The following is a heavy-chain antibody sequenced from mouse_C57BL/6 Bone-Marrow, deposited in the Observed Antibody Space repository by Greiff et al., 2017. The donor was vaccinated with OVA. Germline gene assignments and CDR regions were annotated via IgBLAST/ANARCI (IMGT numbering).Heavy chain of an antibody. CDR3: GRSRLTSGFAY. CDR1: GYTFTSYW. Sequence: QVQLQQPGAELVKPGASVKLSCKASGYTFTSYWMQWVKQRPGQGLEWIGEIDPSDSNTNYNQKFKGKATLTVDTSSSTAYMQLSSLTSEDATVYYCGRSRLTSGFAYWGQGTPVTVSA. CDR2: IDPSDSNT. J-gene: IGHJ3*01. D-gene: IGHD2-13*01. V-gene: IGHV1-50*01.